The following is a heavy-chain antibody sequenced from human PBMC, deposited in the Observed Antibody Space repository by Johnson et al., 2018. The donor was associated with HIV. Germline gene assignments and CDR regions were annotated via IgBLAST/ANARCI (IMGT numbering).Heavy chain of an antibody. CDR1: GFTFGSYD. D-gene: IGHD4-17*01. Sequence: VQLVESGAGLVQPGGSLRLSCAASGFTFGSYDMHWVRQAAGTRLEWVCTICTTGATYYPGSVKGRCTISSEFARNSLYLQMDSLIAGETGVYYCARDPDYGCLSIWGQGTMVTVSS. CDR3: ARDPDYGCLSI. CDR2: ICTTGAT. V-gene: IGHV3-13*01. J-gene: IGHJ3*02.